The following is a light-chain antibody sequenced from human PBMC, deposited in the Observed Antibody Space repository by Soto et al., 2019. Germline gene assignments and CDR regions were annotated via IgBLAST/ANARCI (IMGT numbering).Light chain of an antibody. CDR2: DAS. CDR3: QQFKNYPIT. J-gene: IGKJ5*01. V-gene: IGKV1D-13*01. CDR1: QGISSA. Sequence: AIQLTQSPSSLSASVGDRVTITCWASQGISSALAWYQHKVGHSPKLLIYDASGLERGVPTRFSGSGSGTDFTLTISSLQPEDFATYYCQQFKNYPITFGQGTRLEIK.